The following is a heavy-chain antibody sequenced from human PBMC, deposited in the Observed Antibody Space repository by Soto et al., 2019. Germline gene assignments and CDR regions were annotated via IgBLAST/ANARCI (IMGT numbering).Heavy chain of an antibody. Sequence: GGSLRLSCAASGFTFSNAWMNWVRQAPGKGLEWVGRIKSKTDGGTTDYAAPVKGRFTISRDDSKNTLYLQMNSLKTEDTAVYYCTTGWRNYDSSGYYLAFDYWGQGTLVTVSS. CDR2: IKSKTDGGTT. J-gene: IGHJ4*02. CDR3: TTGWRNYDSSGYYLAFDY. V-gene: IGHV3-15*07. D-gene: IGHD3-22*01. CDR1: GFTFSNAW.